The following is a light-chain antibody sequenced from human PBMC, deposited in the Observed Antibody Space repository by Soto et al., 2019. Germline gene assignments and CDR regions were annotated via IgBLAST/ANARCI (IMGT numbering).Light chain of an antibody. CDR1: SSDVGGYNY. CDR3: SSYAASNNFYFV. J-gene: IGLJ3*02. Sequence: QSVLTQPPPASGSPGRSVTISCTGTSSDVGGYNYVSWYQQYPGRAPKLMIYEVTKRPSGVPDRFSGSKSGNTASLTVSGLQAEDEADYYCSSYAASNNFYFVFGGGTQLTVL. V-gene: IGLV2-8*01. CDR2: EVT.